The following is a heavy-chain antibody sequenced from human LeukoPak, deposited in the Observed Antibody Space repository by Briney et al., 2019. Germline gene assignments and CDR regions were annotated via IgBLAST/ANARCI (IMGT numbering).Heavy chain of an antibody. V-gene: IGHV3-9*01. D-gene: IGHD1-1*01. CDR2: ISWNSGSR. J-gene: IGHJ4*02. Sequence: RSLRLSCAPPGFTFADYAMHCVRQAPGRGLERGCGISWNSGSRGYANSGEDRFTISRENAKTSLYLQMTSLRAEDTALYYCAKGELEGNLDYWGQGTLVTVSS. CDR3: AKGELEGNLDY. CDR1: GFTFADYA.